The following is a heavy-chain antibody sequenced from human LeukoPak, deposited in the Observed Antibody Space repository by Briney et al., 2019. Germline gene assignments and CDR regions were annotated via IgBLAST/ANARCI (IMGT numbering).Heavy chain of an antibody. CDR3: ARGPGSATGESFDY. CDR1: GGSISSGSYY. J-gene: IGHJ4*02. V-gene: IGHV4-61*02. Sequence: PSETLSLTCTVSGGSISSGSYYWTWIRQPAGKGLEWIGRIYSSSGSTDYNPSLKSRVTMSVDTSKNQFSLKMTSVTAADTAIYYCARGPGSATGESFDYWGQGTLVTVSS. D-gene: IGHD2-15*01. CDR2: YSSSGST.